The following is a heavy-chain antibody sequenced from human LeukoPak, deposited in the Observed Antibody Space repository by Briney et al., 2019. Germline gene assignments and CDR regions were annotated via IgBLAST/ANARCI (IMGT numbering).Heavy chain of an antibody. CDR3: ARGTMMVGP. Sequence: TSETLSLTCTVSGGSISSHYWSRIRRPPGKGLEWIGYIYYSGSTTYSPSLRSRVTISVDTSKNQFSLKLSSVTAADTAVYYCARGTMMVGPWGQGTLVTVSS. V-gene: IGHV4-59*11. CDR2: IYYSGST. CDR1: GGSISSHY. D-gene: IGHD3-22*01. J-gene: IGHJ5*02.